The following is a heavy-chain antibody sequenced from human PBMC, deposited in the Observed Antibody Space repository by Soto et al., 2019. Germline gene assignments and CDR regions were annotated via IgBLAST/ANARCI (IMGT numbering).Heavy chain of an antibody. Sequence: QVQLVQSGAEVKKPGASVKVSCKASGYTFTSYGISWVRQAPGQGLEWMGWISAYNGNTNYAQKLQGRVTMTTDTSTSTAYMELRSVGSDDTAVYYCARVTSSGWYEYYYYYYGMDVWGQGTTVTVSS. CDR3: ARVTSSGWYEYYYYYYGMDV. J-gene: IGHJ6*02. D-gene: IGHD6-19*01. CDR2: ISAYNGNT. CDR1: GYTFTSYG. V-gene: IGHV1-18*01.